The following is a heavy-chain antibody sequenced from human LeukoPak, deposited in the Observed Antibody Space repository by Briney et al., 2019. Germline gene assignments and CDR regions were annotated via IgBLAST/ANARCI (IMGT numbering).Heavy chain of an antibody. D-gene: IGHD3-10*01. CDR2: INPNSGGT. Sequence: GASVKVSCKASGYTFTGYYMHWVRRAPGQGLEWMGWINPNSGGTNYAQKFQGRVTMTRDTSISTAYMELSRLRSDDTAVYYCARAGLWFGESSFSYWGQGTLVTVSS. J-gene: IGHJ4*02. V-gene: IGHV1-2*02. CDR3: ARAGLWFGESSFSY. CDR1: GYTFTGYY.